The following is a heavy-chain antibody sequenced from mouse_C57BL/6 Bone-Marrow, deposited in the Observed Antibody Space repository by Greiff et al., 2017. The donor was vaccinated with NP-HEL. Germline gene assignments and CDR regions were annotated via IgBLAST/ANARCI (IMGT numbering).Heavy chain of an antibody. J-gene: IGHJ1*03. CDR3: AREGMDWYFDV. Sequence: EVQRVESGPGLVKPSQSLSLTCSVTGYSITSGYYWNWIRQFPGNKLEWMGYISYDGSNNYNPSLKNRISITRDTSKNQFFLKLNSVTTEDTATYYCAREGMDWYFDVWGTGTTVTVSS. V-gene: IGHV3-6*01. CDR1: GYSITSGYY. CDR2: ISYDGSN.